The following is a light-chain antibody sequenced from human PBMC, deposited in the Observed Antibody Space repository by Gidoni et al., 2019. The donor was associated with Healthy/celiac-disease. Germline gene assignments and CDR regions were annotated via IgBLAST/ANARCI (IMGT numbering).Light chain of an antibody. V-gene: IGKV3-20*01. CDR2: GAS. CDR3: QQYGSSPQT. Sequence: VLTLSPGSLSMSPGERATPSCRASQCVRSSYLAWYQQKPGQAPKLLIYGASSRATGIPDRFSGSGSGTDFTLTISRLEPEDVAVYYCQQYGSSPQTFGQGTKVEIK. CDR1: QCVRSSY. J-gene: IGKJ1*01.